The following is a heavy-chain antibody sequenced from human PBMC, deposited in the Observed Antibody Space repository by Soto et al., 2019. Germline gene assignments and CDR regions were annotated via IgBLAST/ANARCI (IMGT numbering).Heavy chain of an antibody. Sequence: PSETLSLTCTVSGGSISSYYWSWIRQPPGKGLEWIGYIYYSGSTNYNPSLKSRVTISVDTSKNQFSLKLSSVTAADTAVYYCARGGVDYYASSGYYGAYDAFDIWGQGTMVTVSS. V-gene: IGHV4-59*01. CDR1: GGSISSYY. CDR3: ARGGVDYYASSGYYGAYDAFDI. CDR2: IYYSGST. D-gene: IGHD3-22*01. J-gene: IGHJ3*02.